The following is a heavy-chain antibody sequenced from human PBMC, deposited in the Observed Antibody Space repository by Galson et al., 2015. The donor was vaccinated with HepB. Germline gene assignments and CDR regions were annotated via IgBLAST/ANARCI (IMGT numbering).Heavy chain of an antibody. D-gene: IGHD6-13*01. J-gene: IGHJ4*01. CDR1: GFTFSNYA. CDR3: VKALPFPPNIADTGDFDY. V-gene: IGHV3-23*01. CDR2: ISATGGNT. Sequence: SLRLSCAASGFTFSNYAMTWVRQAPGKGLEWVSGISATGGNTYHAESVRGRVTISRDNSKNTLYLQIKSLRVEDTAVYYCVKALPFPPNIADTGDFDYWGLGTLVIVSP.